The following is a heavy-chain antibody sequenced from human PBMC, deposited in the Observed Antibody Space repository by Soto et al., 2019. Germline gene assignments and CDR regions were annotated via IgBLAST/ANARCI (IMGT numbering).Heavy chain of an antibody. V-gene: IGHV1-2*04. CDR1: GYTFTSYG. D-gene: IGHD6-13*01. CDR2: INPNSGGT. Sequence: ASVKVSCKTSGYTFTSYGISWVRQAPGQGLEWMGWINPNSGGTNYAQKFQGWVTMTRDTSISTAYMELSRLRSDDTAVYYCATASSIAAAGTYSTNEYYYYGMDGWGQGTTVTVAS. CDR3: ATASSIAAAGTYSTNEYYYYGMDG. J-gene: IGHJ6*02.